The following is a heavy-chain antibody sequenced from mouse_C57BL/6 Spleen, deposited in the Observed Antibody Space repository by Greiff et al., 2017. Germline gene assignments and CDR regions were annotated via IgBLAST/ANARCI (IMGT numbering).Heavy chain of an antibody. CDR1: GFTFSDYG. V-gene: IGHV5-17*01. D-gene: IGHD3-1*01. J-gene: IGHJ4*01. Sequence: VQLKQSGGGLVKPGGSLKLSCAASGFTFSDYGMHWVRQAPEKGLEWVAYISSGSSTIYYADTVKGRFTISRDNAKNTLFLQMTSLRSEDTAMYYCARLGGYYAMDYWGQGTSVTVSS. CDR3: ARLGGYYAMDY. CDR2: ISSGSSTI.